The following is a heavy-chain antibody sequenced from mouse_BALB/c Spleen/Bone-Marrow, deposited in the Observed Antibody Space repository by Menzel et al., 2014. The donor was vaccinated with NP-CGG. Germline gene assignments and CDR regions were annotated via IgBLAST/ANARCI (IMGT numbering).Heavy chain of an antibody. CDR1: GYTFINYW. CDR3: ARGNYEAMDY. V-gene: IGHV1-7*01. J-gene: IGHJ4*01. D-gene: IGHD2-1*01. Sequence: VKLVESGAELSKPGASVKMSCKASGYTFINYWIHWVKQRPGQGLEWIGYINPSTAYTAYNQKFQDKTTLTADKSSSTAYMQLSSLTSEDSAAYYCARGNYEAMDYWGQGTSVTVSS. CDR2: INPSTAYT.